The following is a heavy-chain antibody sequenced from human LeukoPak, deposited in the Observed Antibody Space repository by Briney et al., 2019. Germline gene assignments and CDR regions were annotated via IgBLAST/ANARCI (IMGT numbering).Heavy chain of an antibody. D-gene: IGHD3-22*01. CDR3: ASRNYYDSSGYIDAFDI. V-gene: IGHV3-53*01. J-gene: IGHJ3*02. CDR1: GFSVSINY. CDR2: IYSDGST. Sequence: GGTLRLSCAASGFSVSINYMSWVRQAPGKGLEWVSVIYSDGSTYYADSVKGRFTISRDNSKNTLCLQMNSLRAEDTAVYYCASRNYYDSSGYIDAFDIWGQGTMVTVSS.